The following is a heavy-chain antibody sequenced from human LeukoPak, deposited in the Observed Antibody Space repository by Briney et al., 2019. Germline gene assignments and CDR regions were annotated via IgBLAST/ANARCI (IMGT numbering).Heavy chain of an antibody. CDR3: AREMYGYAFDI. J-gene: IGHJ3*02. Sequence: GASVKVSCKASGYTFTDYYMHWVRQAPGQGLEWMGWINPNNGSTNYAQKLQGRVTMTTDTSTSTAYMELRSLRSDDTAVYYCAREMYGYAFDIWGQGTMVTVSS. V-gene: IGHV1-18*04. D-gene: IGHD2-8*01. CDR2: INPNNGST. CDR1: GYTFTDYY.